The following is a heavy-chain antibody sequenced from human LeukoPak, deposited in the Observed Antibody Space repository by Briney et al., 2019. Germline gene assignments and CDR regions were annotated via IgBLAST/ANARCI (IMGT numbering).Heavy chain of an antibody. J-gene: IGHJ4*02. CDR3: ARHPNSNWDY. D-gene: IGHD6-13*01. CDR2: INEGGNEK. V-gene: IGHV3-7*03. CDR1: GFTFRNYW. Sequence: GGSLRLSCAASGFTFRNYWMSWVRQVPGKGLEWVVNINEGGNEKNYVDSVKGRFTASRDNAQNSLYLQMNSLRVEDTAVYYCARHPNSNWDYWGQGTLVTASS.